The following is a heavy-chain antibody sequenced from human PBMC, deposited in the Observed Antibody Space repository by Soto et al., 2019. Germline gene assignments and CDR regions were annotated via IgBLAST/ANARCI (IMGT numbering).Heavy chain of an antibody. CDR2: IYYSGST. Sequence: SETLSLTCTVSGGSITSSSYYWGWIRQPPGKGLEWIGNIYYSGSTYYNPSLKSRVTISVDTSKTQFSLKLSSVTAADTAVYYGMLESGWKAFDYWGQATLVTLPS. V-gene: IGHV4-39*01. D-gene: IGHD3-22*01. J-gene: IGHJ4*02. CDR3: MLESGWKAFDY. CDR1: GGSITSSSYY.